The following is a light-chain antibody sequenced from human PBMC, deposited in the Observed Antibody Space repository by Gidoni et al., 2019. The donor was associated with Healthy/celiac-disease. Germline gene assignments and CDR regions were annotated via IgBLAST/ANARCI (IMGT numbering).Light chain of an antibody. Sequence: EIRMSQSPSLLSASVGDRVTITCRASQCISNYLAWYQQKPGKVPKLLLYAASTLQSGVPSRFSGSGSGTDFTLTISSLQPEDVATYYCQKYNSAPWTFGQGTKVEIK. V-gene: IGKV1-27*01. CDR3: QKYNSAPWT. J-gene: IGKJ1*01. CDR2: AAS. CDR1: QCISNY.